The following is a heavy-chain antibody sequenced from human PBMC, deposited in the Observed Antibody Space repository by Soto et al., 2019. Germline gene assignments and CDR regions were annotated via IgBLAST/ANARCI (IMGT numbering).Heavy chain of an antibody. D-gene: IGHD3-3*01. Sequence: QVHLQQWGAGLLKPSETLSLTCAVYGGSFIGYYWSWIRQPPGKGLEWIGEINHSGSTNYNPSLKSLVTISVDTSKSQFSLKLSSVTAADTAVYYCAATYYDFWSGYKILYYFDFWGQGTLVTVSS. CDR1: GGSFIGYY. J-gene: IGHJ4*02. V-gene: IGHV4-34*01. CDR3: AATYYDFWSGYKILYYFDF. CDR2: INHSGST.